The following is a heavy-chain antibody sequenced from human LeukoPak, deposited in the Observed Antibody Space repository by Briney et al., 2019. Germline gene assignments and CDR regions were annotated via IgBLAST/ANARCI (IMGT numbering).Heavy chain of an antibody. Sequence: PSETLSLSCTVSGDSFSSSDYSWAWIRQPPGKGLEWIGTIYYTGSTYYNPSLKSRVTISVDTSKNQFSLKLSSVTAADTAVYYCARRGYITSWNFFDYWGQGTLVTVSS. V-gene: IGHV4-39*01. CDR1: GDSFSSSDYS. CDR2: IYYTGST. D-gene: IGHD6-13*01. J-gene: IGHJ4*02. CDR3: ARRGYITSWNFFDY.